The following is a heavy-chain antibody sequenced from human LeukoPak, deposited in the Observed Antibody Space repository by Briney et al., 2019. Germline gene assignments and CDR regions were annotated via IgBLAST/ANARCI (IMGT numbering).Heavy chain of an antibody. CDR1: GYTFFRQW. CDR2: IYPGDSDT. Sequence: GESLKISCRGSGYTFFRQWIGWVRQMPGKGLEWMGMIYPGDSDTRYSPSFQGQVTISADKSISTAYLQWSSLKASDTAMYYCATPKGGYSYGYSDYWGQGTLVTVSS. V-gene: IGHV5-51*01. J-gene: IGHJ4*02. CDR3: ATPKGGYSYGYSDY. D-gene: IGHD5-18*01.